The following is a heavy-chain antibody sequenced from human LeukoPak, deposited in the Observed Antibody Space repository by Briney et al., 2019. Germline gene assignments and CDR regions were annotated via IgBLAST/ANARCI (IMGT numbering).Heavy chain of an antibody. V-gene: IGHV4-59*01. J-gene: IGHJ5*02. Sequence: PSETLSLTCTVSGGSISSYYWSWIRQPPGKGLEWIGYIYYSGSTNYNPSLKSRVTISVDTSKNQFSLKLSSVTAADTAVYYCARDIYSSSLGNWFDPWGQGTLVTVSS. CDR2: IYYSGST. CDR1: GGSISSYY. CDR3: ARDIYSSSLGNWFDP. D-gene: IGHD6-6*01.